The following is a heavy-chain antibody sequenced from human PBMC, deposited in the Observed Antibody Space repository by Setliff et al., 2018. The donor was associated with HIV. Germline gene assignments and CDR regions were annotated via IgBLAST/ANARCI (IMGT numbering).Heavy chain of an antibody. Sequence: GGSLRLSCAASGFTFSTYWMTWVRQAPGKGLEWVANIKQDGSEKNYVDSVKGRFTISRDNAKNSLYLQINSLRAEDAAVYYCATDLHWAFDYWGQGSLVTVSS. V-gene: IGHV3-7*01. D-gene: IGHD7-27*01. CDR1: GFTFSTYW. J-gene: IGHJ4*02. CDR3: ATDLHWAFDY. CDR2: IKQDGSEK.